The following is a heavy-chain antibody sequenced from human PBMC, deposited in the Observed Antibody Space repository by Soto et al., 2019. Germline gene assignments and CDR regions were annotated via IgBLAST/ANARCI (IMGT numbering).Heavy chain of an antibody. D-gene: IGHD2-8*01. V-gene: IGHV3-48*02. CDR2: ISDNSSVI. CDR1: GFTFSTYS. Sequence: EVQLVESGGGLVQPGGSLRLSCAASGFTFSTYSINWVRQAPGKGLEWISYISDNSSVIYYADAVKGRFTISRDNAKNPLYLQMNSLRDEDTAVYYCARDRDAYCSKGICSGPYFDYWGQGPRVTVSS. CDR3: ARDRDAYCSKGICSGPYFDY. J-gene: IGHJ4*02.